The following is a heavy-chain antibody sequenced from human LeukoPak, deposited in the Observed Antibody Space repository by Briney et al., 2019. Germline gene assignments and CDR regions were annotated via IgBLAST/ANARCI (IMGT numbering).Heavy chain of an antibody. Sequence: SETLSLTCTVSGDSISTYYWSWIRQPPGKGLEWIGYISNSVYTNYNPSLTSRVTISVDTSKNQFSLKLSSVTAADTAVYYCARQYYDILTGYDWFDPWGQGTLVTVSS. CDR3: ARQYYDILTGYDWFDP. V-gene: IGHV4-59*08. CDR1: GDSISTYY. D-gene: IGHD3-9*01. CDR2: ISNSVYT. J-gene: IGHJ5*02.